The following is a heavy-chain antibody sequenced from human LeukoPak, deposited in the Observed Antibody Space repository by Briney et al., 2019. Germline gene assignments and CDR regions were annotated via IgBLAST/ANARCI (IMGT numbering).Heavy chain of an antibody. Sequence: ASVKVSCKASGYTFTSYGISWVRQAPGQGLEWMGWISAYNGNTNYAQKLQGRVTMTTDTSTSTAYMELSSLRSEDTAVYYCARGNPTNDAFDIWGQGTMVTVSS. CDR1: GYTFTSYG. CDR2: ISAYNGNT. V-gene: IGHV1-18*01. CDR3: ARGNPTNDAFDI. J-gene: IGHJ3*02.